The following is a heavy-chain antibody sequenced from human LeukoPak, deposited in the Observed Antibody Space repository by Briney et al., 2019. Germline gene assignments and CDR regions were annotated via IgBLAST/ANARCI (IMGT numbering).Heavy chain of an antibody. V-gene: IGHV1-8*03. J-gene: IGHJ4*02. D-gene: IGHD3-10*01. CDR2: MNPNSGNT. Sequence: ASVKVSSKASVYTFTTYDINWVRQAPGQGLEWMGWMNPNSGNTGYAQKFQGSGTITRNTSISTAYMELSSLRSEDTAVYYCARIYMVRGVIRSSASFDYWGQGTLVAVSS. CDR1: VYTFTTYD. CDR3: ARIYMVRGVIRSSASFDY.